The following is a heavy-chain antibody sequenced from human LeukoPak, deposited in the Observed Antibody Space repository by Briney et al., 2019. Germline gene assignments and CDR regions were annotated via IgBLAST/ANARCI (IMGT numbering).Heavy chain of an antibody. CDR2: ISPYSGDT. V-gene: IGHV1-18*01. CDR3: ARVRRELLDY. Sequence: ASVKVSCKVSGYTFTNYGISWVRQAPGQGLEWMGWISPYSGDTNYARKFQGRLTMTRDTSTTTAYMELRSLRSDDTAVYYCARVRRELLDYWGQGTLVTVSS. J-gene: IGHJ4*02. CDR1: GYTFTNYG. D-gene: IGHD1-26*01.